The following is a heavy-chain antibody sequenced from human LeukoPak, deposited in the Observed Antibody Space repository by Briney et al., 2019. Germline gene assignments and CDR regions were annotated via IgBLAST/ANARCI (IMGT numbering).Heavy chain of an antibody. CDR2: ISAYNGHT. CDR3: ARNGKEGPHKELDL. D-gene: IGHD1-26*01. J-gene: IGHJ5*02. Sequence: ASVKVSCKASGYTFSNYGVTWVRQAPGQGLEWMGWISAYNGHTDYAQKVQGRVTMTTDRSTTTVYMELRSLISDDTAVYYCARNGKEGPHKELDLWGQGTLVTVPS. CDR1: GYTFSNYG. V-gene: IGHV1-18*01.